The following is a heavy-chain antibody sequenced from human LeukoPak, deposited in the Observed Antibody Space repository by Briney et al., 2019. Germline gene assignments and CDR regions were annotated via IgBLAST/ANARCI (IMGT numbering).Heavy chain of an antibody. J-gene: IGHJ1*01. CDR1: GYTFTSYY. Sequence: ASVKVSRKASGYTFTSYYMHWVRQAPGQGLEWMGIINPSGGSTSYAQKFQGRVTLTRDTSTSTVYMELSSLRCEETGAYYCARDSGYSYGPGRGVFQHWGQGTLVTVSS. CDR2: INPSGGST. CDR3: ARDSGYSYGPGRGVFQH. D-gene: IGHD5-18*01. V-gene: IGHV1-46*01.